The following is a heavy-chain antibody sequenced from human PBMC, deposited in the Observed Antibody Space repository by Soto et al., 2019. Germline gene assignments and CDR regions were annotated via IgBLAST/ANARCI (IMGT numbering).Heavy chain of an antibody. J-gene: IGHJ4*02. D-gene: IGHD1-26*01. Sequence: QVQLQQWGVGLLKPSETLSLTCAVYGGSFSGYYWSWIRQPPVKGLEWIGEINHSGGTNYNPSLKSRVTISVDTSKNQFSLKLSSVTAADTAVFYCARLRWEQPWVFDYWGQGTLVTVSS. V-gene: IGHV4-34*02. CDR3: ARLRWEQPWVFDY. CDR1: GGSFSGYY. CDR2: INHSGGT.